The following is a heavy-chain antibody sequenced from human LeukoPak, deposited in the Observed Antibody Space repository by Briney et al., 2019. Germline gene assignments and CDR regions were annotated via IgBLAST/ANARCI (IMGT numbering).Heavy chain of an antibody. D-gene: IGHD4-23*01. J-gene: IGHJ3*01. CDR3: ATADFHGGNPFDAFDF. CDR1: GGSISRYY. V-gene: IGHV4-59*08. CDR2: IYHSGST. Sequence: SETLSLTCSISGGSISRYYWNWIRQPPGKGLEWIGYIYHSGSTNYNPSLKSQVTISVDTSKNLFSLRLTSVTAADTAMYYCATADFHGGNPFDAFDFWGQGTVVTVTS.